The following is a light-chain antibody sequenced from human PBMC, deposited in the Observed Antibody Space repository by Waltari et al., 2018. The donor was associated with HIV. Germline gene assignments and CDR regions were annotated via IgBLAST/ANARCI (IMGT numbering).Light chain of an antibody. CDR3: SSHAGSDSYLL. J-gene: IGLJ2*01. CDR2: DVS. CDR1: INDVGSYPY. Sequence: QSALTQPPSASGSPGQSVTISCTGTINDVGSYPYVSWYQQHPGKAPKLIICDVSERPSGVPNRFVGSKSGSTASLTVSGLQPEDEADYFCSSHAGSDSYLLFGGGTRLSVL. V-gene: IGLV2-8*01.